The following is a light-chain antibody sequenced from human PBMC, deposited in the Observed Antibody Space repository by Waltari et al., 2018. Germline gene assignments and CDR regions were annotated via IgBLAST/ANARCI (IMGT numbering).Light chain of an antibody. CDR1: QSISTW. J-gene: IGKJ2*01. Sequence: DIQMTQSPSTLSASVGDRVTITCRASQSISTWLAWYQQKPGKAPKLPIYKASSLESGVPSRFSGSGSGTEFTLTISSLQPDDFATYFCQQSYRYSYTFGQGTKLEIK. V-gene: IGKV1-5*03. CDR3: QQSYRYSYT. CDR2: KAS.